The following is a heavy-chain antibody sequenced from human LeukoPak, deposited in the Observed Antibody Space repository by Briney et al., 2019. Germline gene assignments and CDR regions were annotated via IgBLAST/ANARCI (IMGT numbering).Heavy chain of an antibody. V-gene: IGHV3-30*02. CDR3: AREDSGGYSLDS. J-gene: IGHJ4*02. Sequence: HSGGSLRLSCAASELILSNYAMHWVRQAPGKGLEWVAIRRHDGSKIYYADSVKGRFTISRDSAKNTLDLQMNSLTLEDTAVYYCAREDSGGYSLDSWGQGTLVTVSS. CDR2: RRHDGSKI. CDR1: ELILSNYA. D-gene: IGHD3-22*01.